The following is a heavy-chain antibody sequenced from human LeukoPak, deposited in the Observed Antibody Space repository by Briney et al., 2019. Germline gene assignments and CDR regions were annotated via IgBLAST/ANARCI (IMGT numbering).Heavy chain of an antibody. V-gene: IGHV1-69*13. J-gene: IGHJ6*03. Sequence: ASVKVSCKASGYTFTSYYMHWVRQAPGQGLEWMGGIIPIFGTANYAQKFQGRVTITADESTSTAYMELSSLRSEDTAVYYCARSSSWGVYYYYYMDVWGKGTTVTISS. CDR1: GYTFTSYY. CDR3: ARSSSWGVYYYYYMDV. D-gene: IGHD6-13*01. CDR2: IIPIFGTA.